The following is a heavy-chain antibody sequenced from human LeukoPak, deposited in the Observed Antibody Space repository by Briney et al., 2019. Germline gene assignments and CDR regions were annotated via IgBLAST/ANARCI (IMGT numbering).Heavy chain of an antibody. CDR3: AREPRNWNEDYYYMDV. J-gene: IGHJ6*03. CDR2: ISSSSSTI. D-gene: IGHD1-20*01. Sequence: GGSLRLSCAASGFTFSSYSMNWVRQAPGKGLEWVSYISSSSSTIYYADSVKGRFTISRDNAKNSLYLQMNSLRAEDTAVYYCAREPRNWNEDYYYMDVWGKGTTVTVSS. CDR1: GFTFSSYS. V-gene: IGHV3-48*04.